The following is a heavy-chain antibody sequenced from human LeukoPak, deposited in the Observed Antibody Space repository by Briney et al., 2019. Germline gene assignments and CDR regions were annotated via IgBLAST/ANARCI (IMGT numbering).Heavy chain of an antibody. V-gene: IGHV4-39*01. D-gene: IGHD3-10*01. J-gene: IGHJ5*02. CDR3: ARHGPYSLMVRGVITEFDP. Sequence: SETLSLTCTVSGGSISSSSYYWGWIRQPPGKGLEWIGSIYYSGSTYYNPSLKSRVTISVDTSKNQFSLKLSSVTAADTAVYYCARHGPYSLMVRGVITEFDPWGQGTLVTVSS. CDR1: GGSISSSSYY. CDR2: IYYSGST.